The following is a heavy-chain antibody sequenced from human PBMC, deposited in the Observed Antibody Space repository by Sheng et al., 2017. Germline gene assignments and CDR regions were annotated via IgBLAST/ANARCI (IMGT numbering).Heavy chain of an antibody. V-gene: IGHV3-73*02. Sequence: EVQLVESGGGLVQPGGSLKLSCAASGFTFSGSAMHWVRQASGKGLEWVGRIRSKANSYATAYAASVKGRFTISRDDSKNTAYLQMNSLKTEDTAVYYCTRGGEYCSSTSCRYWYFDLWGRGTLVTVSS. CDR2: IRSKANSYAT. CDR1: GFTFSGSA. D-gene: IGHD2-2*01. CDR3: TRGGEYCSSTSCRYWYFDL. J-gene: IGHJ2*01.